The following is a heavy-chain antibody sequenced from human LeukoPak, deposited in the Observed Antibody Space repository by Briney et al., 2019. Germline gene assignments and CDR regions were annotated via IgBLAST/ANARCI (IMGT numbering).Heavy chain of an antibody. Sequence: GGCLRLSCAASGFTSSSYAMSWVRQAPGKGLEWVSVIYSGGSTYYADSVKGRFTISRDNSKNTLYPQMNSLRVEDTAVYYCAREIYCSASSCTGGVFDIWGQGTMVTVSS. CDR1: GFTSSSYA. D-gene: IGHD2-15*01. CDR2: IYSGGST. J-gene: IGHJ3*02. V-gene: IGHV3-23*03. CDR3: AREIYCSASSCTGGVFDI.